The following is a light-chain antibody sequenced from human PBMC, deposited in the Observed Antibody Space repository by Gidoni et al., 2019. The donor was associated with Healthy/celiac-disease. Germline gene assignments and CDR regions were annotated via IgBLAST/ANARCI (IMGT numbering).Light chain of an antibody. Sequence: QAVVTQEPSLTVSPGGTVTLTCGSSTGAVTSGHYPYWFQQTPGQAPRTLIYDTSNKHSWTPARFSGSLLGGKAALTLSGAQPEDEAEYYCLLSYSGARFYYVFGTGTKVTVL. CDR2: DTS. V-gene: IGLV7-46*01. CDR3: LLSYSGARFYYV. J-gene: IGLJ1*01. CDR1: TGAVTSGHY.